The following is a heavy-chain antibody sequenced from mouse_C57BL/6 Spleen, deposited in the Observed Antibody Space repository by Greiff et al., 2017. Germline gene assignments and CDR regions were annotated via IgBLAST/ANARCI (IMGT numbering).Heavy chain of an antibody. Sequence: QVQLQQPGAELVKPGASVKLSCKASGYTFTSYWMHWVKQRPGPGLEWIGMIHPISGSTNYNEKFKCKAPLTVDNSSSTAYLPLCSLPSEDSAVYYCASDSSGYHFDYWCQGTTLTVSS. CDR3: ASDSSGYHFDY. J-gene: IGHJ2*01. V-gene: IGHV1-64*01. D-gene: IGHD3-2*02. CDR1: GYTFTSYW. CDR2: IHPISGST.